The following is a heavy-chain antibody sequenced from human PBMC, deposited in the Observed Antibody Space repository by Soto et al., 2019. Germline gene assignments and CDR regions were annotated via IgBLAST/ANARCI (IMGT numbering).Heavy chain of an antibody. D-gene: IGHD3-22*01. CDR1: GGSISSGGYY. V-gene: IGHV4-31*03. CDR2: IYYSGST. CDR3: ALGDDSSGLGRKH. Sequence: QVQLQESGPGLVKPSQTLSLTCTVSGGSISSGGYYWSWIRQHPGKGLEWIGYIYYSGSTYYNPSLRSRVTISVDTSKNQFCLKLGSVTAADTAVYYCALGDDSSGLGRKHWGQGTLVTVSS. J-gene: IGHJ4*02.